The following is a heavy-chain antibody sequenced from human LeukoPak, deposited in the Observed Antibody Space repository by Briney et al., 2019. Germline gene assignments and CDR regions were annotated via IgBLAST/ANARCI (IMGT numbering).Heavy chain of an antibody. J-gene: IGHJ4*02. D-gene: IGHD3-22*01. CDR3: ARETLGRNYYDSSGSGY. V-gene: IGHV3-53*01. CDR1: GFTVSSNY. Sequence: GGSLRLSCAASGFTVSSNYMSWVRQAPGKGLEWVSVIYSGGSTYYADSVKGRFTISRDNSKNTLYLQMNSLRAEDTAVYYCARETLGRNYYDSSGSGYWGQGTLVTVSS. CDR2: IYSGGST.